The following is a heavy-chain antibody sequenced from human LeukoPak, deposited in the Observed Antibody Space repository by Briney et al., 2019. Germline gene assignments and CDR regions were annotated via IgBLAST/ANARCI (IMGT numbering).Heavy chain of an antibody. CDR1: GFTFSSYG. CDR2: ISYDGSNK. D-gene: IGHD2-15*01. V-gene: IGHV3-30*18. CDR3: AKTGRVDCSGGSCWEDYYYGMDV. Sequence: GGSLRLSCAASGFTFSSYGMHWVRQAPGKGLEWVAVISYDGSNKYYADSVKGRFTISRDNSKNTLYLQMNSLRAEDTAVYYCAKTGRVDCSGGSCWEDYYYGMDVWGQGTTVTVSS. J-gene: IGHJ6*02.